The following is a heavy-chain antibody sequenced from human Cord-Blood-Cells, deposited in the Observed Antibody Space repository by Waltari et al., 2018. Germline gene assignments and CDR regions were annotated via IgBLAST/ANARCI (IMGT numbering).Heavy chain of an antibody. D-gene: IGHD3-16*01. Sequence: QVQLQQWGAGLLKPSETLSLTCAVYGGSFIGYYWSWIRQPPGKGLEWIGEINHSGSTNYNPSLKSRVTISVDTSKNQFSLKLSSVTAADTTVYYCARHQGDSRGYFDLWGRGTLVTVSS. V-gene: IGHV4-34*01. CDR3: ARHQGDSRGYFDL. CDR1: GGSFIGYY. J-gene: IGHJ2*01. CDR2: INHSGST.